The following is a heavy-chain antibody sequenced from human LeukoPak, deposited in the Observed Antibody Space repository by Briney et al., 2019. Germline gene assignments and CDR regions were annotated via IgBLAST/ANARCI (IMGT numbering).Heavy chain of an antibody. CDR3: ARGAAVTADRRWFDP. D-gene: IGHD2-15*01. CDR2: ISYDGSNQ. V-gene: IGHV3-30-3*01. CDR1: GFTFSSYA. J-gene: IGHJ5*02. Sequence: PGRSLRLSCAAPGFTFSSYAMHWVRQAPGKGLEWVAAISYDGSNQFHADSVKGRFTISRDNSKNTLYLQMNSLRGEDTALYYCARGAAVTADRRWFDPWGQGTRVTVSS.